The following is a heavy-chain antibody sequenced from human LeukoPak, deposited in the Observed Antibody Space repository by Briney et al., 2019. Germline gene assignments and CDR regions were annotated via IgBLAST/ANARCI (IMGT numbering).Heavy chain of an antibody. CDR3: ANYYDSSGPIFDY. CDR2: IYYSGTT. CDR1: GGSISTGDYY. D-gene: IGHD3-22*01. V-gene: IGHV4-30-4*01. Sequence: SETLSLTCTVSGGSISTGDYYWSWIRQPPGKGLEWIGYIYYSGTTYYNPSLKSRVTMSVDTSKNQFSLKLSSVTAADTAVYYCANYYDSSGPIFDYWGQGTLVTVSS. J-gene: IGHJ4*02.